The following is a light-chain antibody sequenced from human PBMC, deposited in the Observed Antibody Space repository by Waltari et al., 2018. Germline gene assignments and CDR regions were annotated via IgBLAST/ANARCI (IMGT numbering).Light chain of an antibody. CDR1: SGDIGSYNY. J-gene: IGLJ3*02. CDR2: DVR. V-gene: IGLV2-14*01. CDR3: SSYTTSSTWV. Sequence: QSALTQPASVSGSPGQSITISCTGTSGDIGSYNYVSWYQQYPGKAPKLMISDVRKPPTVVSNRFSGSKSGNTASLTISGLQAEDEADYYCSSYTTSSTWVFGGGTKLTVL.